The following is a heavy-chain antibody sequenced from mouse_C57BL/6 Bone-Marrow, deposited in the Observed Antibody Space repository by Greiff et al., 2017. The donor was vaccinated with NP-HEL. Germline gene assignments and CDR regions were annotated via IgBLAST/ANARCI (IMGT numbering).Heavy chain of an antibody. J-gene: IGHJ3*01. CDR2: ISSGGSYT. CDR1: GFTFSSYG. Sequence: EVQLQESGGDLVKPGGSLKLSCAASGFTFSSYGMSWVRQTPDKRLEWVATISSGGSYTYYPDSVKGRFTISRDNAKNTLYLQMSSLKSEDTAMYYCARHVTTDGFAYWGQGTLVTVSA. V-gene: IGHV5-6*01. CDR3: ARHVTTDGFAY. D-gene: IGHD1-1*01.